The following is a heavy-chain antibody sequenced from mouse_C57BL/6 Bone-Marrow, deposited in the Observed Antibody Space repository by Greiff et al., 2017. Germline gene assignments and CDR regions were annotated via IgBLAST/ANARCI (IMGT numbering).Heavy chain of an antibody. CDR3: ARPLYGSSYRWYFDV. CDR1: GFTFSSYG. Sequence: EVKLVESGGDLVKPGGSLKLSCAASGFTFSSYGMSWVRQTPDKRLEWVATISSGGSYTYYPDSVKGRFTLSRAHAKNTLYLQMSSLKSEDTAMYYCARPLYGSSYRWYFDVWGTGTTVTVSS. CDR2: ISSGGSYT. D-gene: IGHD1-1*01. J-gene: IGHJ1*03. V-gene: IGHV5-6*01.